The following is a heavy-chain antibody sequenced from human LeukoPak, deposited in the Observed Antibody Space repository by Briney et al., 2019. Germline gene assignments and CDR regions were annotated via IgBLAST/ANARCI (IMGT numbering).Heavy chain of an antibody. J-gene: IGHJ3*01. Sequence: GGSLRLSCVASGGCAFSSFVLSWVRQAPGKGLEWVSVISTSGDGTYYADSVKGRFTISRDNSKNTLYLQMNSLRAEDTAVYYCARSSYSSSSSVWGQGTMVTVSS. CDR3: ARSSYSSSSSV. D-gene: IGHD6-6*01. CDR1: GGCAFSSFV. CDR2: ISTSGDGT. V-gene: IGHV3-23*01.